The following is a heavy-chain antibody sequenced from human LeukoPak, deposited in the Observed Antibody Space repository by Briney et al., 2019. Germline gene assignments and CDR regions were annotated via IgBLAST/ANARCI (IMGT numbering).Heavy chain of an antibody. V-gene: IGHV3-21*01. CDR2: ISSNGGYI. CDR3: ASAGPNYDSSGYVY. J-gene: IGHJ4*02. D-gene: IGHD3-22*01. Sequence: PGGSLRLSCAGSEFTFRSYSMSWVRQPPGKGLECVSSISSNGGYIYYADSVKGRFTISRDNARDSVYLQMKSLRAEDTAVYYCASAGPNYDSSGYVYWGQGTPVTVSS. CDR1: EFTFRSYS.